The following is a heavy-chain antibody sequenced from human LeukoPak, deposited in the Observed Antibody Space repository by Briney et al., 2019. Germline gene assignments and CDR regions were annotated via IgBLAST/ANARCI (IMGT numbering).Heavy chain of an antibody. Sequence: ASVKVSCTASVYTFNGYYMHWVRQAPGQGLEWMGWINPNSGGTNYAQKFQGRVTMTRDTSISTAYMELSRLRSDDTAVYYCAKDSGSYSLIYWGQGTLVTVSS. J-gene: IGHJ4*02. V-gene: IGHV1-2*02. CDR1: VYTFNGYY. CDR3: AKDSGSYSLIY. D-gene: IGHD1-26*01. CDR2: INPNSGGT.